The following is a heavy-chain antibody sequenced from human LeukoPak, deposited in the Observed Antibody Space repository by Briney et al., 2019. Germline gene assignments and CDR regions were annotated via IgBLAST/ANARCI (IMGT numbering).Heavy chain of an antibody. D-gene: IGHD2-21*02. CDR3: ARLRVTTGFDY. CDR2: IYYSGIT. CDR1: DGSITRSSYY. Sequence: SETLSLTCTVSDGSITRSSYYWGWIRQTPGEGLDWIGSIYYSGITYYNPSLQGRVTMSVDTSRNQFSLKLNSVTVADTAVYYCARLRVTTGFDYWDQGIPVTVSS. V-gene: IGHV4-39*01. J-gene: IGHJ4*02.